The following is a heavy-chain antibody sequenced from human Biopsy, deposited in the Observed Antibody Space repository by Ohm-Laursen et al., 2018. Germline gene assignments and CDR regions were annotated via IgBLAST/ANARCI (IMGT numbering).Heavy chain of an antibody. CDR3: ATKLTGYFHH. CDR2: NIPILGTG. D-gene: IGHD3-9*01. CDR1: GGTLSNYG. V-gene: IGHV1-69*06. J-gene: IGHJ1*01. Sequence: GSLVKVSCKAPGGTLSNYGVNWVRQAPGQGLEWLGGNIPILGTGNYAQKFQDRVTVAADTSTSTATMELRSLRSDDTAVYYCATKLTGYFHHWGQGTLVIVSS.